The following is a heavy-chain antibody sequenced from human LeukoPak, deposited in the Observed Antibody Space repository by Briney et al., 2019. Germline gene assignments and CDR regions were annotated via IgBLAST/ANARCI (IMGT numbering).Heavy chain of an antibody. CDR2: ISWNSGSI. V-gene: IGHV3-9*01. CDR1: GFTFDDYA. D-gene: IGHD6-13*01. CDR3: AKELRQQPGDAFDI. J-gene: IGHJ3*02. Sequence: PGGSLRLSCAASGFTFDDYAMHWVRQAPGKGLEWVSGISWNSGSIGYADSVKGRFTISRDNAKNSLYLQMNSLRAEDTALYYCAKELRQQPGDAFDIWGQGTMVTVSS.